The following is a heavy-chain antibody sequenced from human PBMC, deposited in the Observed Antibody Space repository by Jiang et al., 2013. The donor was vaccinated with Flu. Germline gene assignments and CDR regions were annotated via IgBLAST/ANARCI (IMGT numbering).Heavy chain of an antibody. V-gene: IGHV5-10-1*01. Sequence: GAEVKKPGESLRISCKASGYNFTNYWITWVRQMPGKGLEWMGKLDPSGSYTNYSPSFQGRVTISADKSISTAYLQWSSLKASDTAMYYCARQGGEGYYDSSGYYLYWGQGTLVTVSS. CDR1: GYNFTNYW. D-gene: IGHD3-22*01. CDR2: LDPSGSYT. J-gene: IGHJ4*02. CDR3: ARQGGEGYYDSSGYYLY.